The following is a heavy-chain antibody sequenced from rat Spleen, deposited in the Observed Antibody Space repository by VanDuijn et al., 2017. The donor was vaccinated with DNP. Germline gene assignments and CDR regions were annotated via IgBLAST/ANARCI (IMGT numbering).Heavy chain of an antibody. CDR3: ARHAVSTVAFAY. V-gene: IGHV5-22*01. Sequence: EVQLVESGGGLVQPGRSLKLSCAASGFTFSAYYMAWVRQAPTKGLEWVAYIAYYGGITYYGDSVKGRFTISRDNAKNTLYLQMNSLRSEDMATYYCARHAVSTVAFAYWGQGTLVTVSS. CDR1: GFTFSAYY. D-gene: IGHD1-1*01. CDR2: IAYYGGIT. J-gene: IGHJ3*01.